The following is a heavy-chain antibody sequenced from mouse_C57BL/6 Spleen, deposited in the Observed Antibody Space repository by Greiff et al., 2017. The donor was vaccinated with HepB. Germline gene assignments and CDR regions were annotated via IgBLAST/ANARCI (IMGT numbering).Heavy chain of an antibody. CDR2: INPNNGGT. CDR3: ARYDGYYIDAMDY. CDR1: GYTFTDYN. J-gene: IGHJ4*01. V-gene: IGHV1-22*01. Sequence: VQLKQSGPELVKPGASVKMSCKASGYTFTDYNMHWVKQSHGKSLEWIGYINPNNGGTSYNQKFKGKATLTVNKSSSTAYMELRSLTSEDSAVYYCARYDGYYIDAMDYWGQGTSVTVSS. D-gene: IGHD2-3*01.